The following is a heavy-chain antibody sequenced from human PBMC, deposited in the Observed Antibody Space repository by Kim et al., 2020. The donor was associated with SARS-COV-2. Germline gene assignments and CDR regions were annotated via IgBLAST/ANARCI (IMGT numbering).Heavy chain of an antibody. Sequence: SETLSLTCTVSGGSISSSSYYWGWIRQPPGKGLEWIGSIYYSGSTYYNPSLKSRVTISVDTSKNQFSLKLSSVTAADTAVYYCARLIVVVPAVWGQGTLVTVSS. J-gene: IGHJ4*02. CDR2: IYYSGST. V-gene: IGHV4-39*01. D-gene: IGHD2-2*01. CDR3: ARLIVVVPAV. CDR1: GGSISSSSYY.